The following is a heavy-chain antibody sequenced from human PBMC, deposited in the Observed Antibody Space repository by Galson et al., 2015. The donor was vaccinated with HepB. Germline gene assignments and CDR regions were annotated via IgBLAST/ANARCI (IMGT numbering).Heavy chain of an antibody. CDR1: GYSFTSYW. CDR2: IDPSDSYT. D-gene: IGHD1-26*01. Sequence: SGAEVKKPGESLRISCKGSGYSFTSYWISWVRQMPGKGLEWMGRIDPSDSYTNYSPSFQGHVTIPADKSISTAYLQWSSLKASDTAMYYCARRLRGQVGPTTAPFDYWGQGTLVTVSS. J-gene: IGHJ4*02. V-gene: IGHV5-10-1*01. CDR3: ARRLRGQVGPTTAPFDY.